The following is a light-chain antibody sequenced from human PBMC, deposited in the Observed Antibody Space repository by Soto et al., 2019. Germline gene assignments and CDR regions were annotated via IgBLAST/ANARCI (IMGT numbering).Light chain of an antibody. CDR2: DAS. J-gene: IGKJ1*01. CDR3: QQYGSSPRT. Sequence: EIVLTQSPGTLSLSPGERATLSCRASQSVTSNYLGWYQQKPGQAPRLLIYDASSRATGIPDRFSGSGSGTDFTLTIGRLEPEDFAVYYCQQYGSSPRTFGQGTKV. CDR1: QSVTSNY. V-gene: IGKV3-20*01.